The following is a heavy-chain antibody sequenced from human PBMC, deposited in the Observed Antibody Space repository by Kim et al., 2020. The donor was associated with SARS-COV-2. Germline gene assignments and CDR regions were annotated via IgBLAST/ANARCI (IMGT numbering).Heavy chain of an antibody. Sequence: GESLKISCEASGYTFTNYWIAWVRQKPGKGLEWMGIIYPSDSDTRYSPSFEGQVTMSADRSIDTAYLHWNRLEASDTAMYYCGRPGLGGFGFNPITNWGQGTLVTVAS. CDR2: IYPSDSDT. J-gene: IGHJ4*02. D-gene: IGHD3-10*01. CDR3: GRPGLGGFGFNPITN. V-gene: IGHV5-51*01. CDR1: GYTFTNYW.